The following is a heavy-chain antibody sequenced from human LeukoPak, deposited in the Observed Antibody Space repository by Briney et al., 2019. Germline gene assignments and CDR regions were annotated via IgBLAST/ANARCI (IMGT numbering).Heavy chain of an antibody. CDR3: AREER. V-gene: IGHV3-7*01. J-gene: IGHJ4*02. Sequence: GGSLRLSCAASGFTFSDYWLSWVRQAPGKGLEWVANINQDGSEIYYVDSVKGRFTISRDNAKNSLYLQMISLRAEDTAVYYCAREERGGQGTLVTVSA. CDR2: INQDGSEI. CDR1: GFTFSDYW.